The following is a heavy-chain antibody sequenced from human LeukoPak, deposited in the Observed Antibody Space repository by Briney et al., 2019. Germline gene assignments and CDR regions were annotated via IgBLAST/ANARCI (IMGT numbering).Heavy chain of an antibody. J-gene: IGHJ4*02. CDR3: ARDRLRSTTVTTCLGY. D-gene: IGHD4-17*01. CDR1: GFTFSSYA. CDR2: ISYDGSNK. Sequence: GRSLRLSCAASGFTFSSYAMHWVRQAPGKGLEWVAAISYDGSNKYYADSVKGRFTISRDDSKNTLYLQMNSLRAEDTAVYYCARDRLRSTTVTTCLGYWGQGTLVTVSS. V-gene: IGHV3-30*04.